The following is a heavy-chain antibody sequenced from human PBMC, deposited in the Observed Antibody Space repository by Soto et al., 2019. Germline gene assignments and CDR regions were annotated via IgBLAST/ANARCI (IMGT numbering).Heavy chain of an antibody. J-gene: IGHJ6*02. CDR2: ISGDNGNT. Sequence: QIQLMQSGAEVKKPGASVKVACKASGYTFTSYGISWVRQAPGQGLEWMGWISGDNGNTNYEQSQRLQGRVTMTTDTSTTTAYMEVRNLRSDDTAVYYCARVAVGWYHYYGMDVWGQGTTVTVSS. CDR3: ARVAVGWYHYYGMDV. CDR1: GYTFTSYG. D-gene: IGHD2-15*01. V-gene: IGHV1-18*04.